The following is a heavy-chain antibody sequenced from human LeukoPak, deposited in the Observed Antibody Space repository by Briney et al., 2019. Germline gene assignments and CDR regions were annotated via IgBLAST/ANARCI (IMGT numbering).Heavy chain of an antibody. CDR3: ARGQTYYYDSSGYYPDY. J-gene: IGHJ4*02. D-gene: IGHD3-22*01. Sequence: ASVKVSCKASANTLINYYIHWVRQAPGQGLEWMGIINPSGDITNYAQKFQGRVTLTRDTSISTAYMELSRLRSDDTAVYYCARGQTYYYDSSGYYPDYWGQGTLVTVSS. CDR2: INPSGDIT. V-gene: IGHV1-46*01. CDR1: ANTLINYY.